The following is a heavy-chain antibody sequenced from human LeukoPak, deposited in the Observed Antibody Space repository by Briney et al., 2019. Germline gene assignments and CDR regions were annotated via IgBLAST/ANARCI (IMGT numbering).Heavy chain of an antibody. D-gene: IGHD2-2*01. Sequence: GGSLRLSCAASGFTFSSYSMNWVPQAPGKGLEWVSSISSRSRYIYYADSMKGRFTISRDNAKKSLYLQMNSLRAEATAVYYCARVGGVPAATLYNWFDPWGQGTLVTVSS. CDR2: ISSRSRYI. CDR1: GFTFSSYS. J-gene: IGHJ5*02. CDR3: ARVGGVPAATLYNWFDP. V-gene: IGHV3-21*01.